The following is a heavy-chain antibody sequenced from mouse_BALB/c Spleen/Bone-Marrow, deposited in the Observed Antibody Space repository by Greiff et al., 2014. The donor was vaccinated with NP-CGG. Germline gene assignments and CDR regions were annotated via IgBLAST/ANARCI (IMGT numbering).Heavy chain of an antibody. D-gene: IGHD1-2*01. V-gene: IGHV5-17*02. CDR1: GFTFSSFG. Sequence: VQLKESGGGLVQPGGSRKPSCAASGFTFSSFGMHWVRRAPEKGLEWVAYIRSGSSNIYYEDTVKVRFTISRDNPKNTLSLQMTSLRSEDTAMYYCARLTFPTATYYYAMDYWGQGTSVTVSS. CDR3: ARLTFPTATYYYAMDY. J-gene: IGHJ4*01. CDR2: IRSGSSNI.